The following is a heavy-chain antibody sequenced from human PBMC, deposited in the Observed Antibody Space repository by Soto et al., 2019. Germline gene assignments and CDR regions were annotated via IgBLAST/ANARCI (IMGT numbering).Heavy chain of an antibody. D-gene: IGHD6-13*01. V-gene: IGHV3-74*01. CDR2: INSDGSRT. Sequence: EVQLVESGGGLVQPGWSLRLSCAASGFTFSSYWMHWVRQAPGKGLVWVSRINSDGSRTNYADSVKGQFTISRDNAKNTLYLQMISLRAEESAVYFCARGAAGRWFFDLWGRGTLVTVSS. CDR3: ARGAAGRWFFDL. CDR1: GFTFSSYW. J-gene: IGHJ2*01.